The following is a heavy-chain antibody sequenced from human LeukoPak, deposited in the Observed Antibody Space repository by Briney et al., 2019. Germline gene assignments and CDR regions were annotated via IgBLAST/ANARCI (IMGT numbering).Heavy chain of an antibody. CDR1: GVSMRNHY. D-gene: IGHD6-13*01. CDR2: IYDSETT. V-gene: IGHV4-59*11. Sequence: SETLSLTCTVSGVSMRNHYWSWIRQPPGKRLEWIGYIYDSETTNYNPSLKSRVTMSLDTSKNQFSLKLSSVTAADTAVYYCARDSSSSWRVEAFDIWGQGTMVTVSS. CDR3: ARDSSSSWRVEAFDI. J-gene: IGHJ3*02.